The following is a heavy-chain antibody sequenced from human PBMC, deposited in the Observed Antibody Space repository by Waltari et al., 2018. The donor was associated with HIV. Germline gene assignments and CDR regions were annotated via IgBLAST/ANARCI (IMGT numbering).Heavy chain of an antibody. CDR2: IYWNEDK. CDR1: GFSLSTSGVG. Sequence: QITLKESGPTLVKPTQTLTLTCTFSGFSLSTSGVGVGWIRQPPGTALEWLALIYWNEDKRYSPSLKSRLTLTKDTSKNQVVLTMTNMDPVDTATYYCANRSYYGSGSYYSFAYFDLWGRGTLVTVSS. CDR3: ANRSYYGSGSYYSFAYFDL. D-gene: IGHD3-10*01. V-gene: IGHV2-5*01. J-gene: IGHJ2*01.